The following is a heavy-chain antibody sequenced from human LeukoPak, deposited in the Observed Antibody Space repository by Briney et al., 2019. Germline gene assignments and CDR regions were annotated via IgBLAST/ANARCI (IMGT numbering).Heavy chain of an antibody. Sequence: GGSLRLSCAASRFTFSSYGMHWVRQAPGKGLEWVAYIQYDGSNQQYADSVKGRFSISRDSSKNILYLQMNSLRAEDTAVYYCARGDLPGGYWGQGTLVTVSS. J-gene: IGHJ4*02. CDR3: ARGDLPGGY. D-gene: IGHD3-10*01. CDR1: RFTFSSYG. V-gene: IGHV3-30*02. CDR2: IQYDGSNQ.